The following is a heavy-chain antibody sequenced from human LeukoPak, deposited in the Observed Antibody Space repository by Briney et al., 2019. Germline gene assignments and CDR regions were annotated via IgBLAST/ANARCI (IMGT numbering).Heavy chain of an antibody. CDR1: GGSISSSSYY. CDR3: ARLLLDPRNHFDWPYYFDY. Sequence: SETLSLTCTVSGGSISSSSYYWGWFRQPPGKGLEWIGSFYYSGGPYYNPSLKSRVTISVDTSKNQFSLKLSSVTAADTAVYYCARLLLDPRNHFDWPYYFDYWGQGTLVTVSS. J-gene: IGHJ4*02. D-gene: IGHD3-9*01. CDR2: FYYSGGP. V-gene: IGHV4-39*01.